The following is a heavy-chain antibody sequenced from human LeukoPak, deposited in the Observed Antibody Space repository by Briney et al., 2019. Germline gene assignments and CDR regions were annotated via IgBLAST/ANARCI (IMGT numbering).Heavy chain of an antibody. CDR3: ARPLTSTTNFGY. CDR1: GGTFSSYA. V-gene: IGHV1-69*04. D-gene: IGHD2-2*01. CDR2: IIPILGIA. J-gene: IGHJ4*02. Sequence: SVKVSCKASGGTFSSYAISWVRQAPGQGLEWMGRIIPILGIANYAQKFQGRVTITADKSTSTAYMELSSLRSEDTAVYYCARPLTSTTNFGYWGQGTLVTVSS.